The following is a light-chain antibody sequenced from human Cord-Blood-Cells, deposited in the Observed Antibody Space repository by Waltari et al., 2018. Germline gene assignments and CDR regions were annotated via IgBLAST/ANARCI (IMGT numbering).Light chain of an antibody. V-gene: IGLV2-14*01. CDR3: SSYTSSRGVV. J-gene: IGLJ2*01. CDR2: DVS. Sequence: QSALTQPASVSGSPGHSITIPFPGTSSDVGGYNYVSLYQQPPGKAPKLMIYDVSTRPSGVSNRFSGSKSGNTASLTISGLQAEDEADYYCSSYTSSRGVVFGGGTKLTVL. CDR1: SSDVGGYNY.